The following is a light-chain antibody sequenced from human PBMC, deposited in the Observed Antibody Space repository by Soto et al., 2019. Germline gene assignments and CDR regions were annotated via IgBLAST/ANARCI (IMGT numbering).Light chain of an antibody. J-gene: IGLJ1*01. V-gene: IGLV1-51*02. CDR2: ENN. CDR1: SSNIGNNY. CDR3: GTWDSSLSAGV. Sequence: QSVLTQPPSVSAAPGQKVTISCSGSSSNIGNNYVSWYQQLPGTAPKLLIYENNKRPSGIPDRSSGSKSGTSATLGITGLQTGDEADYYCGTWDSSLSAGVFGTGTKGTVL.